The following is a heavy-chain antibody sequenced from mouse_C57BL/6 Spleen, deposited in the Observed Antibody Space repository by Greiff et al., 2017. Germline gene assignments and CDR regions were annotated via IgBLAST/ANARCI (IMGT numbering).Heavy chain of an antibody. D-gene: IGHD1-1*01. Sequence: VKLQESGPELVKPGASVKLSCKASGYTFTSYDINWVKPRPGQGLEWIGWMYPRDGSTKYNEKFKGKATLTVDTSSSTAYMELHSLTSEDSAVYFCAYYYYGSSRYWYFDVWGTGTTVTVSS. V-gene: IGHV1-85*01. J-gene: IGHJ1*03. CDR2: MYPRDGST. CDR3: AYYYYGSSRYWYFDV. CDR1: GYTFTSYD.